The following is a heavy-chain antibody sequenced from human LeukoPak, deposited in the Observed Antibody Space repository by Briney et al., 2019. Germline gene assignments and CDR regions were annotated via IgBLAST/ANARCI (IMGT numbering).Heavy chain of an antibody. CDR2: VDPEDGET. Sequence: GASVKVSCKASGYTFTDYFMNWVQQAPGKGLEWMGRVDPEDGETVYAEKFQGRITITADTSTDTAYMELSSLRSEDTAVYYCATYSASGSFDYWGQGTLVTVSS. CDR1: GYTFTDYF. D-gene: IGHD1-26*01. CDR3: ATYSASGSFDY. V-gene: IGHV1-69-2*01. J-gene: IGHJ4*02.